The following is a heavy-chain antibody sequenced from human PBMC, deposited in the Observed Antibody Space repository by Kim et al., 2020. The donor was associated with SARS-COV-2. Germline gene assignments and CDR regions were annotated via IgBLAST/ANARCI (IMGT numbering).Heavy chain of an antibody. CDR3: TRDRY. J-gene: IGHJ4*02. CDR2: IKGVGGEK. V-gene: IGHV3-7*01. CDR1: GFTFSRYW. Sequence: GGSLRLSCAASGFTFSRYWMGWVRQAPGKGLEWVANIKGVGGEKYYVDSLKGRFTVSRDNVDNSLYLQMSSLRGEDTAVYYCTRDRYWGQGTLVTVPS.